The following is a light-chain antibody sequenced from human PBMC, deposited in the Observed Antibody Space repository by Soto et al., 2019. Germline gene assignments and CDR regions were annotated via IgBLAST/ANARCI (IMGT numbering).Light chain of an antibody. CDR1: LGVSSGR. CDR3: QQYASSLF. J-gene: IGKJ4*01. CDR2: GAS. V-gene: IGKV3-20*01. Sequence: EIVLTQSPGTLSLSLGERATLSCRASLGVSSGRLAWYQQRPGQAPRLLIYGASNRATGISDRFSGSGSGTDFTLTISRLQPEDFAVYYCQQYASSLFFGGGTKVDIK.